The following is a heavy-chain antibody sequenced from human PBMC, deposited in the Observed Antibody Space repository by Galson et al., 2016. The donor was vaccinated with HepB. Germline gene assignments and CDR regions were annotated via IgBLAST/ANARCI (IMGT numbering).Heavy chain of an antibody. J-gene: IGHJ6*02. V-gene: IGHV4-34*01. CDR1: GGPFGGYY. Sequence: SETLSLTCVVYGGPFGGYYWNWIRQPPGKGLEWIGEISHSGSTNYNPSLKSRLTTSVHTSKNQFSLRLNSVTAADTAVYYCARGLPRSYYGMDVWGQGTTVTVSS. CDR2: ISHSGST. CDR3: ARGLPRSYYGMDV.